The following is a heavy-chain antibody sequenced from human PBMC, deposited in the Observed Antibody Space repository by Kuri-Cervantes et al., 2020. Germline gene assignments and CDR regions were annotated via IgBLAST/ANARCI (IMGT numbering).Heavy chain of an antibody. D-gene: IGHD6-6*01. CDR1: VCTYSSHA. Sequence: SVKVSCKASVCTYSSHAISWVRQATGQGLEWMGGIIPIFGTENYAQKFQGRVTITADESTSSAYMELSSLRSEDTDVYYCAREGAGISSTSSMDVWGKGTTVTVSS. CDR3: AREGAGISSTSSMDV. V-gene: IGHV1-69*13. CDR2: IIPIFGTE. J-gene: IGHJ6*03.